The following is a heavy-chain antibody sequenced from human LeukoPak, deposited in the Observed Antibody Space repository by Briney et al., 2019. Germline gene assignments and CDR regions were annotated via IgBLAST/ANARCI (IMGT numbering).Heavy chain of an antibody. J-gene: IGHJ4*02. CDR2: ISAYNGNT. V-gene: IGHV1-18*01. Sequence: ASVKVSCKASGGTFSSYAISWVRQAPGQGLEWMGWISAYNGNTNYAQKLQGRVTMTTDESTSTAYMELSSLRSEDTAVYYCARGLGHDYSNGGPDLFDYWGQGTLVTVSS. CDR1: GGTFSSYA. CDR3: ARGLGHDYSNGGPDLFDY. D-gene: IGHD4-11*01.